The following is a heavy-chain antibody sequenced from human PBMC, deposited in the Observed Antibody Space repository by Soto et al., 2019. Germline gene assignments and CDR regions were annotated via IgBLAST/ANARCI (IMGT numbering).Heavy chain of an antibody. J-gene: IGHJ4*02. V-gene: IGHV4-59*02. CDR3: ARFCSGGSCPDY. CDR2: IYYSGST. D-gene: IGHD2-15*01. CDR1: GGSVSSYY. Sequence: SETLSLTCTFSGGSVSSYYWTWIRQPPGKGLEWIGYIYYSGSTRYNPSLKGRVAMSIDTSKNQVSLKLSSVTAADTAMYFCARFCSGGSCPDYWGQGTLVTVSS.